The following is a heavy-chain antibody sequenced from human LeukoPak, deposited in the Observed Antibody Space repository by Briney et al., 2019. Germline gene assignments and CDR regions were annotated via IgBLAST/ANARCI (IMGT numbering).Heavy chain of an antibody. CDR1: GGSISSYY. D-gene: IGHD3-10*01. J-gene: IGHJ5*02. V-gene: IGHV4-59*01. CDR2: IYYSGST. Sequence: SETLSLTCTVSGGSISSYYWSWIRQPPGKGLEWIGYIYYSGSTNYNPSLKSRVTISVDTSKNQFSLKLSSVTAADTAVYYCARAPDGGWFDPWGQGTLVTVSS. CDR3: ARAPDGGWFDP.